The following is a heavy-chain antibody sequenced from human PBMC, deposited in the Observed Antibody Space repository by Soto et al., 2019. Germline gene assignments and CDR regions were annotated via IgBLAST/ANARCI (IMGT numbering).Heavy chain of an antibody. J-gene: IGHJ6*02. CDR2: IIPILGIA. CDR3: ASGSSGWYRHYYYGVDV. D-gene: IGHD6-19*01. Sequence: QVQLVQSGAEVKKPGSSVKVSCKASGGTFSSYTISWVRQAPGQGLEWMGRIIPILGIANYAQKFQGRVTITADKSTGTAYMELSSLRSEDTAVYYCASGSSGWYRHYYYGVDVWGQGTTVTVAS. V-gene: IGHV1-69*02. CDR1: GGTFSSYT.